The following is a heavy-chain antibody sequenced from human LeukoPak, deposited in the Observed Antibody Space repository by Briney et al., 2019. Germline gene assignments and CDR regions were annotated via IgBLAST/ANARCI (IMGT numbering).Heavy chain of an antibody. Sequence: PGGSLRLSCAASGFTFSSYAMSWVRQAPGKGLEWVSAISGSSGSTYYADSVKGRFTISRDNSKNTLYLQMNSLRAEDTAVYYCAKDQMGLRFLEWLSPFDYWGQGTLVTVSS. V-gene: IGHV3-23*01. J-gene: IGHJ4*02. CDR1: GFTFSSYA. CDR3: AKDQMGLRFLEWLSPFDY. CDR2: ISGSSGST. D-gene: IGHD3-3*01.